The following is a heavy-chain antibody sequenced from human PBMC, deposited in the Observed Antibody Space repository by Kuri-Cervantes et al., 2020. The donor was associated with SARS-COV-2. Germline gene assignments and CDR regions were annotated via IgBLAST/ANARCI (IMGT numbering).Heavy chain of an antibody. V-gene: IGHV3-48*04. D-gene: IGHD3-10*01. CDR2: ISSSGSTI. Sequence: ESLKISCAASGFTFKNYAMSWVRQAPGKGLEWVSYISSSGSTIYYADSVKGRFTISRDNAKNSLYLQMNSLRAEDTAVYYCARDSTGWFDPWGQGTLVTVSS. CDR1: GFTFKNYA. CDR3: ARDSTGWFDP. J-gene: IGHJ5*02.